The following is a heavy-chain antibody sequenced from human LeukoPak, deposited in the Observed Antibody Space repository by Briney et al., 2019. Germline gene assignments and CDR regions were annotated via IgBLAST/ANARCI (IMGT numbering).Heavy chain of an antibody. J-gene: IGHJ3*02. CDR1: GGSISSSGYY. Sequence: SETLSLTCTVSGGSISSSGYYWGWIRQPPGKGLEWIGSIYYSGSTYYNPSLKSRVTISVDTSKNQFSLKLSSVTAADTAVYFCARGPYSYDSSGAFDIWGQGTMVTVSS. CDR3: ARGPYSYDSSGAFDI. CDR2: IYYSGST. V-gene: IGHV4-39*07. D-gene: IGHD3-22*01.